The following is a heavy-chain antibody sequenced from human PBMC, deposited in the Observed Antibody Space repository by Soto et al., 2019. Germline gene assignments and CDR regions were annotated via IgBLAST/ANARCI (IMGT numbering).Heavy chain of an antibody. CDR1: GYTFSSYH. D-gene: IGHD3-10*01. CDR2: ISGYSGNT. V-gene: IGHV1-18*01. Sequence: SVKVSCKASGYTFSSYHINWVRQAPGQGLEWMGWISGYSGNTKYAQKLQGRVTMTTDTSTNTGYMELRSLRSDDTAVYYCARDIYGHVDAFDLWGQGTMVTVSS. J-gene: IGHJ3*01. CDR3: ARDIYGHVDAFDL.